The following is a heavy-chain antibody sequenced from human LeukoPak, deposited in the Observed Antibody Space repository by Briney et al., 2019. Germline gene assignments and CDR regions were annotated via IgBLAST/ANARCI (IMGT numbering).Heavy chain of an antibody. CDR3: ARLGSDNGQHVCALDF. D-gene: IGHD4-17*01. CDR2: ISSNGDT. V-gene: IGHV4-30-4*01. J-gene: IGHJ3*01. Sequence: SVTLSLTCTVSVASIGSRPYYWTWIRQPPGKGLEWVGFISSNGDTYYNPSLEGRLTISRDTSNNQFSLRLTSVSATDTAVYFCARLGSDNGQHVCALDFWGQGTVLTVSS. CDR1: VASIGSRPYY.